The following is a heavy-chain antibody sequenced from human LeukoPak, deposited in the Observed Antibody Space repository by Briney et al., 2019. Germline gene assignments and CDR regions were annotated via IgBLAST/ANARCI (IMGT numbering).Heavy chain of an antibody. D-gene: IGHD3-10*01. J-gene: IGHJ4*02. CDR3: AREGWATMVRGVIPSDY. V-gene: IGHV1-18*01. CDR2: ISAYNGNT. CDR1: GYTFTSYG. Sequence: ASVKVSCKASGYTFTSYGISWVRQAPGQGLEWMGWISAYNGNTNYAQKLQGRVTMTTDTSTSTAYMELRSLRSDDTAVYYCAREGWATMVRGVIPSDYWGQGTLVTVSS.